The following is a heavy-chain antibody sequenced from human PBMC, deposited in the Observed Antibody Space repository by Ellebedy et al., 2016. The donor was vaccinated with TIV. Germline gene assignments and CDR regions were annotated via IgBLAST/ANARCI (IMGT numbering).Heavy chain of an antibody. CDR2: INVGNANT. CDR3: AIARGCSYFDF. Sequence: AASVKVSCKASGFTFVSYAMQWVRQAPGQRLEWLGWINVGNANTRYSQKFQGRVTITRDTSASTAYMELTSLTSEDTAIYYCAIARGCSYFDFWGQGTLVTVSS. CDR1: GFTFVSYA. V-gene: IGHV1-3*01. J-gene: IGHJ4*02.